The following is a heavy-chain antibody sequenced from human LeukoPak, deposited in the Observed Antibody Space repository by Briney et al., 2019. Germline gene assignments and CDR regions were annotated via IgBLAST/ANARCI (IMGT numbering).Heavy chain of an antibody. D-gene: IGHD1-26*01. CDR3: ARGGSYGYDAFDI. CDR2: ISSSSSYI. V-gene: IGHV3-21*01. J-gene: IGHJ3*02. Sequence: PGGSLRLSXAASGFTFSSYSMNWVRQAPGKGLEWVSSISSSSSYIYYADSVKGRFTISRDNAKNSLYLQMNSLRAEDTAVYYCARGGSYGYDAFDIWGQGTMVTVSS. CDR1: GFTFSSYS.